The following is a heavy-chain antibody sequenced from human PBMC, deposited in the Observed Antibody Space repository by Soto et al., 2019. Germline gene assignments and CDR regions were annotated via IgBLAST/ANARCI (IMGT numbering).Heavy chain of an antibody. J-gene: IGHJ5*02. V-gene: IGHV4-31*02. CDR3: ARGIVASIFGGFDP. Sequence: WTWIRQPTGRGLEWIGCIDYSGSAYYNPSLKSRVAISVDTSKDQFSLNLTSVTAADTAVYYCARGIVASIFGGFDPWGQGTLVTVSS. CDR2: IDYSGSA. D-gene: IGHD5-12*01.